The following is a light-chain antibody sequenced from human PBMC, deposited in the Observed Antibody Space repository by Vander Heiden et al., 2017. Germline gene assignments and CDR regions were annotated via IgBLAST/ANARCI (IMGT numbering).Light chain of an antibody. CDR3: AAWDDGLSGPV. Sequence: QSVLTQPPSAPGTPGQRVTIPCSGSSSNIGSNYVYWYQQLPGTAPKRFIDRNSTRPSGVPDRLSGSKSGTSASLAISGLRSEDEADYYCAAWDDGLSGPVFGGGTKLTVL. V-gene: IGLV1-47*01. CDR1: SSNIGSNY. J-gene: IGLJ2*01. CDR2: RNS.